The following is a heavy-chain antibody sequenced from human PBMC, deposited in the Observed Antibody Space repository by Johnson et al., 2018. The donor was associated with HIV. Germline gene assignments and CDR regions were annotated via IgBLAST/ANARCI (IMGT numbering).Heavy chain of an antibody. J-gene: IGHJ3*02. CDR1: GFIFSSYG. V-gene: IGHV3-30*02. CDR3: PRELPKYTGHSSSWYHWQASDI. D-gene: IGHD6-13*01. Sequence: QVQLVESGGGVVQPGGSLRLSCAASGFIFSSYGMHWVRQAPGKGLEWVAFIRYDGRDKYYVDSVKGRFTISRDNAKNSMYLHMNSLRAEDTSVYYCPRELPKYTGHSSSWYHWQASDIWGQGTMVTVAS. CDR2: IRYDGRDK.